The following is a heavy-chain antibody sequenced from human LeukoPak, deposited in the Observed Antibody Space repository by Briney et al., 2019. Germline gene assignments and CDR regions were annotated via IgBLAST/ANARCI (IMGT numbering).Heavy chain of an antibody. CDR1: GFTFSDHY. CDR2: TRSKARGYTT. CDR3: ARGPTVTFNYHYGMGV. Sequence: PGGSLRLSCATSGFTFSDHYMDWVRQAPGKGLEWVARTRSKARGYTTEYAASVKGRFTVSRDESMNSLYLQMNSLKTEDTAVYYCARGPTVTFNYHYGMGVWGQGTTVTVSS. D-gene: IGHD4-17*01. V-gene: IGHV3-72*01. J-gene: IGHJ6*02.